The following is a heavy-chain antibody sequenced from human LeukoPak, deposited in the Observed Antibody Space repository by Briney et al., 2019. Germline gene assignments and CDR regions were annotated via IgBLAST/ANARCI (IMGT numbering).Heavy chain of an antibody. Sequence: GASVKVSCKASGYTFTSYDINWVRQATGQGLEWMGWMNPNSGNTGYAQKFQGRVTMTRDTSISTAYMELSRLRSDDTAVYYCARTMDYDFWSGYYRPEYFQRWGQGTLVTVSS. J-gene: IGHJ1*01. V-gene: IGHV1-8*01. CDR3: ARTMDYDFWSGYYRPEYFQR. CDR1: GYTFTSYD. D-gene: IGHD3-3*01. CDR2: MNPNSGNT.